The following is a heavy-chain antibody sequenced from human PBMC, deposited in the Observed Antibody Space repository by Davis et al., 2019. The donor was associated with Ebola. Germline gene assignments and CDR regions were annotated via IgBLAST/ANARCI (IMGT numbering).Heavy chain of an antibody. CDR3: AKSLSGEGLGY. CDR2: TYYRSRWYT. CDR1: GDSVSRNSAA. Sequence: HSQTLSLTCAISGDSVSRNSAAWTWIRQSPSRGLEWLGRTYYRSRWYTDYAVSVKSRITINPDTSKNQFSLQLNSVTHDDTAVYYCAKSLSGEGLGYWGQGTLVTVSS. J-gene: IGHJ4*02. D-gene: IGHD7-27*01. V-gene: IGHV6-1*01.